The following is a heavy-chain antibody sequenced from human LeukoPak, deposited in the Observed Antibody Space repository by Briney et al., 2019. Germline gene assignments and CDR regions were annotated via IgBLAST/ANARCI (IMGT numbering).Heavy chain of an antibody. V-gene: IGHV3-23*01. J-gene: IGHJ4*02. CDR3: AKGSYYYGSGSYGD. CDR2: ISGSGGST. D-gene: IGHD3-10*01. CDR1: GFTFSSYA. Sequence: GGSLRLSCAASGFTFSSYAMSWVRQAPGKGLEWVSAISGSGGSTYYADSVKGRFTISRDNSKNTLYLQMNSLRAGDTAVYYCAKGSYYYGSGSYGDWGQGTLVTVSS.